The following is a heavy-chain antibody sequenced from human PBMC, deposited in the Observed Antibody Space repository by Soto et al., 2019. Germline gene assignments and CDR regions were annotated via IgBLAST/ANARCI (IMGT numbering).Heavy chain of an antibody. CDR3: ARGQIAAAGQGWFDP. V-gene: IGHV1-18*04. J-gene: IGHJ5*02. Sequence: VKFYCKASGYTFTSYGISWVRQAPGQGLEWMGWISAYNGNTNYAQKLQGRVTMTTDTSTSTAYMELRSLRSDDTAVYYCARGQIAAAGQGWFDPWGQGTLVTVSS. CDR2: ISAYNGNT. CDR1: GYTFTSYG. D-gene: IGHD6-13*01.